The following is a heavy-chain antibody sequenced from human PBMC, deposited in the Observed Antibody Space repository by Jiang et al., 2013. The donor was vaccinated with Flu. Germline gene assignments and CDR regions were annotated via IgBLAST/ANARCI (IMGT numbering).Heavy chain of an antibody. V-gene: IGHV5-51*01. J-gene: IGHJ4*02. CDR2: IYPADSDT. Sequence: GAEVKKPGESLKISCKASGYNFTKYWIGWVRQRPGKGLEWMGIIYPADSDTRYSPAFQGQVTISLDKSNTTVYLQWGSLEASDTAMYYCSRPQYSGAYYGDYWGQGTLVTVSS. CDR1: GYNFTKYW. D-gene: IGHD1-26*01. CDR3: SRPQYSGAYYGDY.